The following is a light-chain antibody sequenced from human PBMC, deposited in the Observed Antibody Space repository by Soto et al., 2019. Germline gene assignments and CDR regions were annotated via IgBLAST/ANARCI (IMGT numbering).Light chain of an antibody. CDR1: QGIGDT. V-gene: IGKV3-15*01. J-gene: IGKJ4*01. CDR3: QPYNNWPLT. CDR2: DTS. Sequence: EVAMRQSPATLSVSPGEGAAVSCRASQGIGDTLAWYQHKPGQTPRLLIYDTSTRATGVPTRFSGSRSGAEFTLTINSLQYEDFAVYYCQPYNNWPLTFGGGTKVDIK.